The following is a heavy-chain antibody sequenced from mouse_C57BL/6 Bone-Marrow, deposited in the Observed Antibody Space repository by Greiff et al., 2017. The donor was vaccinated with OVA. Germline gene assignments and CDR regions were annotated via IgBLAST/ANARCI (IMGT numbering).Heavy chain of an antibody. CDR3: TMEGFYFDY. J-gene: IGHJ2*01. Sequence: VQLQQSGAELVRPGASVKLSCTASGFNIKDDYMHWVKQRPEQGLEWIGWIDPENGDTEYASKFQGKATITADTSSNTAYLQLSSLTSEDTAVYYCTMEGFYFDYWGQGTTLTVSS. V-gene: IGHV14-4*01. CDR1: GFNIKDDY. CDR2: IDPENGDT.